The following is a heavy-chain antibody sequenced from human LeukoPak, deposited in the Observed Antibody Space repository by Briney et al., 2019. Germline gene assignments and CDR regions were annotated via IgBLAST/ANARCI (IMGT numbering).Heavy chain of an antibody. V-gene: IGHV3-30*18. D-gene: IGHD6-6*01. J-gene: IGHJ4*02. CDR1: GFTFSSYG. Sequence: PGRSLRLSCAASGFTFSSYGMHWVRQAPSKGLEWVAVISYDGSNKYYADSVKGRFTISRDNSKNTLYLQMNSLRAGDTAVYYCAKDLTSSSPQWGQGTLVTVSS. CDR3: AKDLTSSSPQ. CDR2: ISYDGSNK.